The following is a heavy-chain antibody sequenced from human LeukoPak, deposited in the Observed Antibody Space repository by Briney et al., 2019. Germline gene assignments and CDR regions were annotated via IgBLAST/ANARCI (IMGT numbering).Heavy chain of an antibody. CDR3: ARSRSGSVAGTSDY. CDR1: GFTFSRYA. Sequence: GGSLRLSCAASGFTFSRYAKIWVRHPPGKGVQWVSSLSTYGDTYYTDSVKGRFTISRDVSRNTLFLQMISLRAEDTALYYCARSRSGSVAGTSDYWGQGTLVIVSS. J-gene: IGHJ4*02. D-gene: IGHD6-19*01. CDR2: LSTYGDT. V-gene: IGHV3-23*01.